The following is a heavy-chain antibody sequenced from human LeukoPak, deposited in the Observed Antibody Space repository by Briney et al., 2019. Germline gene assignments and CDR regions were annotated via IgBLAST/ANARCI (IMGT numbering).Heavy chain of an antibody. CDR3: TRHYWDCSGGSCYSAY. V-gene: IGHV3-73*01. CDR1: GFTFSGSA. CDR2: IRSKANSYAT. J-gene: IGHJ4*02. D-gene: IGHD2-15*01. Sequence: GGSLRPSCAASGFTFSGSAMHWVRQASGKGLEWVGRIRSKANSYATAYAASVKGRFTISRDDSKNTAYLQMNSLKTEDTAVYYCTRHYWDCSGGSCYSAYWGQGTLVTVSS.